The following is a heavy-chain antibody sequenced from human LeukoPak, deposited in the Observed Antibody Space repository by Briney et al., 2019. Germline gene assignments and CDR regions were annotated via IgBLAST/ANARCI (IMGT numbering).Heavy chain of an antibody. J-gene: IGHJ4*02. CDR3: ARELRFYYDILTGTSPFDY. V-gene: IGHV1-18*01. Sequence: ASVKVSCKASGHTFTSYGISWVRQAPGQGLEWMGWISAYNGNTNYAQKLQGRVTMTTDTSTSTAYMELRSLRSDDTAVYYCARELRFYYDILTGTSPFDYWGQGTLVTVSS. CDR1: GHTFTSYG. CDR2: ISAYNGNT. D-gene: IGHD3-9*01.